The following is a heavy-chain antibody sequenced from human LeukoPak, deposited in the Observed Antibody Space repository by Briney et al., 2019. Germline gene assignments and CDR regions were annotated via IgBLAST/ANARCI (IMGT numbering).Heavy chain of an antibody. CDR3: ARDGGYDWGLDY. CDR1: GYTFTSYA. D-gene: IGHD5-12*01. J-gene: IGHJ4*02. V-gene: IGHV1-3*01. Sequence: ASVKVSCKASGYTFTSYAMHWVRQAPGQRLEWMGWINAGNGNTKYSQKFQGRVTITRDTSASTAYMELSSLRSEDTAVYYCARDGGYDWGLDYWGQGTLVTVSS. CDR2: INAGNGNT.